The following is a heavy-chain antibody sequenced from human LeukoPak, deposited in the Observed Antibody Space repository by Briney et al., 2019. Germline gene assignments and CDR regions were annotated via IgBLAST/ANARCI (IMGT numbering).Heavy chain of an antibody. V-gene: IGHV1-2*04. Sequence: ASVKVSCKASGYTFTGYYMHWVRQAPGQGLEWMGWINPNSGGTNYAQTFQGWVTMTRDTSISTAYMELSRLRYDDTAVYYGAGDGYCDYVWGGYRYGGFDYWGQGTLVTVSS. CDR1: GYTFTGYY. CDR2: INPNSGGT. CDR3: AGDGYCDYVWGGYRYGGFDY. D-gene: IGHD3-16*02. J-gene: IGHJ4*02.